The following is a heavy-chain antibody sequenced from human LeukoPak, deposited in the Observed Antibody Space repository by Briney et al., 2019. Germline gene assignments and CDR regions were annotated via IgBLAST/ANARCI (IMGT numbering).Heavy chain of an antibody. D-gene: IGHD5-18*01. CDR1: GFTFDDYA. J-gene: IGHJ4*02. Sequence: GGSLRLSCAASGFTFDDYAMHWVRQAPGKGLEWVSGISWNSGSIGYADSLKGRFSISRDNAKTSLFLQMNSLRAEDTAVYYCARGGAPEYSYGYHFDYWGQGTLVTVSS. CDR2: ISWNSGSI. CDR3: ARGGAPEYSYGYHFDY. V-gene: IGHV3-9*01.